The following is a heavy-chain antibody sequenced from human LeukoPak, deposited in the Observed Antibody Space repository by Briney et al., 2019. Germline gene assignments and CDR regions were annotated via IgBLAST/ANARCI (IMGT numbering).Heavy chain of an antibody. J-gene: IGHJ6*03. V-gene: IGHV1-2*02. D-gene: IGHD3-3*01. CDR1: GYTFTGYY. CDR3: ARDSGDYDFWSGSSSYYYYYMDV. Sequence: GASVKVSCKASGYTFTGYYMHWVRQAPGQGLEWMGWINPNSGGTNYAQKLQGRVTMTTDTSTSTAYMELRSLRSDDTAVYYCARDSGDYDFWSGSSSYYYYYMDVWGKGTTVTVSS. CDR2: INPNSGGT.